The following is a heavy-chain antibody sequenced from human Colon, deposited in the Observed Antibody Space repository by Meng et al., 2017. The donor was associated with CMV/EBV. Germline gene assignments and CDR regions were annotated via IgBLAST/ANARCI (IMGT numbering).Heavy chain of an antibody. J-gene: IGHJ4*02. CDR2: IRYDGSNK. V-gene: IGHV3-30*02. CDR3: LRDSWTD. Sequence: QVPVVGSGGGVVQPGVSSRLSGAAFGFTFSSYGVHWVRQAPGKGLEWVAFIRYDGSNKYYADSVKGRFTISRDNSKNTLYLQINGLRNEDTAVYYCLRDSWTDWGQGTLVTVSS. CDR1: GFTFSSYG. D-gene: IGHD3/OR15-3a*01.